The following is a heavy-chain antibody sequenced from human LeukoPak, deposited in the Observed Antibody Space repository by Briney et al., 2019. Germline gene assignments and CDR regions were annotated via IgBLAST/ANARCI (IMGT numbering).Heavy chain of an antibody. V-gene: IGHV4-38-2*02. J-gene: IGHJ4*02. D-gene: IGHD3-3*01. Sequence: PSETLSLTCPVSGFSITSGYFWGWIRQSPGKRLEWIGYIYHNGDTVYNPSLNSSLRSRVTLLVEPSKNQFSLSLNSVIAADTAVFYCVRAESVCIFDVWGQGILVTVSS. CDR3: VRAESVCIFDV. CDR1: GFSITSGYF. CDR2: IYHNGDT.